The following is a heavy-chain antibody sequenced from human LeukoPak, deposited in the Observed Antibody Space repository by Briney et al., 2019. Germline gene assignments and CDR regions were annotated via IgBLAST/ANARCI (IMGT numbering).Heavy chain of an antibody. CDR3: AKDLEGRGYSYGIDY. CDR1: GSTFSSYA. CDR2: ISGSGGST. J-gene: IGHJ4*02. D-gene: IGHD5-18*01. Sequence: GGSLRLSCAASGSTFSSYAMSWVRQAPGKGLEWVSAISGSGGSTYYADSVKGRFTISRDNSKNTLYLQMNSLRAEDTAVYYCAKDLEGRGYSYGIDYWGQGTLVTVSS. V-gene: IGHV3-23*01.